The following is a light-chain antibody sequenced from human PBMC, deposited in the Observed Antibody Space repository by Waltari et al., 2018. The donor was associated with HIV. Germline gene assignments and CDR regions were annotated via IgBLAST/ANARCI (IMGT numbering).Light chain of an antibody. CDR2: DNT. J-gene: IGLJ3*02. CDR1: NIGITS. CDR3: QVWDTSREWV. V-gene: IGLV3-21*02. Sequence: SNVLTQPPSVSVAPGQTARITCGENNIGITSVHWYQQKPGQAPVLVVYDNTDRPSGIPERFSGSNSGKTATLTIRGVEAGDEADYYCQVWDTSREWVFGGGTKLTVL.